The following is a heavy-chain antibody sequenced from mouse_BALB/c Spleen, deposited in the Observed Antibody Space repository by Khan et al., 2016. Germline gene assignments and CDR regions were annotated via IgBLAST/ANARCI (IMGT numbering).Heavy chain of an antibody. D-gene: IGHD2-2*01. J-gene: IGHJ3*01. CDR2: ISYDGYT. CDR3: SSGGYDGWFAY. Sequence: EVQLQESGPGLVKPSQSLSLTCTVTGYSITSGYFWNWIRQFPGNKLEWMGYISYDGYTDYNPSLKNRISITRDTSKNQFFLKLNSVTTEDTATXSCSSGGYDGWFAYWGQGTMLTVSS. CDR1: GYSITSGYF. V-gene: IGHV3-6*02.